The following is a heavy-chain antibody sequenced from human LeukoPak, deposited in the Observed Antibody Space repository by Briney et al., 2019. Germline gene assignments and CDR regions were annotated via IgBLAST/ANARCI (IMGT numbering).Heavy chain of an antibody. Sequence: GGSLRLSCAASGFTFSSHEMNWVRQAPGKGLEWVSYISSTGSNIYYADSVKGRFTISRDNAKNSLYLLMNSLRTEDTAVYYCAATYYYDGSGDYWGQGTLVTVSS. CDR1: GFTFSSHE. V-gene: IGHV3-48*03. CDR3: AATYYYDGSGDY. CDR2: ISSTGSNI. D-gene: IGHD3-22*01. J-gene: IGHJ4*02.